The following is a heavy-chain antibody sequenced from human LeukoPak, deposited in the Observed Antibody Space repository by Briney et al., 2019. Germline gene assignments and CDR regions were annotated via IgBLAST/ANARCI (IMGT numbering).Heavy chain of an antibody. D-gene: IGHD2-15*01. CDR2: ISHSAYTT. J-gene: IGHJ4*02. Sequence: PGGSLRLSCAASGFTFSSYAMSWVRQAPGKGLEWVSTISHSAYTTYYADSVKGRFTISRDSSMNTLYLQMNSLRADDTAVYYCAKIMALYCSGGSCNEIDYWGQGTLVTVSS. CDR3: AKIMALYCSGGSCNEIDY. CDR1: GFTFSSYA. V-gene: IGHV3-23*01.